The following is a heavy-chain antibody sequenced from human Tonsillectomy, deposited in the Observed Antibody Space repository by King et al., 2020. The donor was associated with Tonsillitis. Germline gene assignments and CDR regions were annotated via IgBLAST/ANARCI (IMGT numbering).Heavy chain of an antibody. V-gene: IGHV1-46*01. CDR1: GYTFTSYY. Sequence: VQLVQSGAEVKKPGASVKVSCKASGYTFTSYYMHWVRQAPGQGLEWMGRINPSGGSTNYAQKFQGRVTMTWDTSTSIVYMELSSLRSEDTAVYYCAKDKEAVTVAGIKAFDIWGQGTMVTDSS. J-gene: IGHJ3*02. CDR3: AKDKEAVTVAGIKAFDI. CDR2: INPSGGST. D-gene: IGHD6-19*01.